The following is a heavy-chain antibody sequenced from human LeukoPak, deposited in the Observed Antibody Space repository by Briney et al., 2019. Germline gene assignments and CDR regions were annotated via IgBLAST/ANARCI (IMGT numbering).Heavy chain of an antibody. CDR2: IRNKANRYTT. CDR3: ARSPLGIAPFDY. J-gene: IGHJ4*02. CDR1: GFTFSDHH. D-gene: IGHD7-27*01. Sequence: GGSLRLSCAASGFTFSDHHMDWVRQAPGEGLEWAARIRNKANRYTTEYAASVKGRFTISRDDSENSLYLQMDSLKTEDTAVYYCARSPLGIAPFDYWGQGTLVTVSS. V-gene: IGHV3-72*01.